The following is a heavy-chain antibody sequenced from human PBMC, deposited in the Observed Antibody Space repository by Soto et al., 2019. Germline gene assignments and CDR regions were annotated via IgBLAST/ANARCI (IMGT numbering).Heavy chain of an antibody. CDR3: ARDRSITGTTSYYYYGMDV. V-gene: IGHV4-59*01. J-gene: IGHJ6*02. D-gene: IGHD1-7*01. CDR2: IYSSGST. CDR1: GGSISSYY. Sequence: QVQLQESGPGLVKPSETLSLTCTVSGGSISSYYWSWIRQPPGKGLEWIGYIYSSGSTNYNPSLKSRVTISVDTSKNQFSLKLSSVTAADTAVYYCARDRSITGTTSYYYYGMDVWGQGTTVTVSS.